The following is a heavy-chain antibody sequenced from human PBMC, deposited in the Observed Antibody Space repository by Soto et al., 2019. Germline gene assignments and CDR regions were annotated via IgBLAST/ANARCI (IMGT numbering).Heavy chain of an antibody. CDR1: GGSISSSSYY. Sequence: QLQLQESGPGLVKPSETLSLTCTVSGGSISSSSYYWGWIRQPPGKGLEWIGSIYYSGSTYYNPSLKSRVTISVDTSKNQFSLKLSSVTAADTAVYYCARHARYCSGGSCYVNWFDPWGQGTLVTVSS. J-gene: IGHJ5*02. CDR3: ARHARYCSGGSCYVNWFDP. V-gene: IGHV4-39*01. D-gene: IGHD2-15*01. CDR2: IYYSGST.